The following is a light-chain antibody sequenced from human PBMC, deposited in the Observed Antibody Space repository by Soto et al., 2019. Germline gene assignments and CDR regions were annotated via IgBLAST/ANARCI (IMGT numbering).Light chain of an antibody. V-gene: IGKV3D-20*02. CDR1: ERIYSAY. CDR3: QQRSNWPPIT. J-gene: IGKJ5*01. CDR2: GTS. Sequence: IVLMHSPGTLSLSKGETPPPPCRAIERIYSAYLGWYQQKPGQAPRLLIYGTSSRATGIPARFSGSGSGTDFTLTISSLEPEDFAVYYCQQRSNWPPITFGQGRLLAI.